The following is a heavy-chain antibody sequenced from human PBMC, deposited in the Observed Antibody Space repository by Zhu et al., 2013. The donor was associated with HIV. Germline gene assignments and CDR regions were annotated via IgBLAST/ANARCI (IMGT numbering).Heavy chain of an antibody. CDR2: IHYTGST. CDR1: GGSISSYY. V-gene: IGHV4-59*03. D-gene: IGHD6-6*01. Sequence: QVQLQESGPGLVKPSETLSLTCTVSGGSISSYYWSWIRQPPGQRPEWIGYIHYTGSTNYNASLKSRVRMSIDTSKNQFSLEVKSVTVADTAVYYCCAGGPSSEWFGSWGQGTLVHRLL. J-gene: IGHJ5*01. CDR3: CAGGPSSEWFGS.